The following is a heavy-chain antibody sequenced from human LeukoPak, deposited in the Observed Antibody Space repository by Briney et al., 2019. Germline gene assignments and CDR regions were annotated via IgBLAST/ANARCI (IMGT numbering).Heavy chain of an antibody. D-gene: IGHD6-13*01. CDR2: INPNSGGT. V-gene: IGHV1-2*02. CDR1: GYTFTGYY. CDR3: ARSEVAAAGHEGDY. Sequence: ASVKVSCKASGYTFTGYYMHWVLQAPGQGLEWMGWINPNSGGTNYAQKFQGRVTMTRDTSISTAYMELSRLRSDDTAVYYCARSEVAAAGHEGDYWGQGTLVTVSS. J-gene: IGHJ4*02.